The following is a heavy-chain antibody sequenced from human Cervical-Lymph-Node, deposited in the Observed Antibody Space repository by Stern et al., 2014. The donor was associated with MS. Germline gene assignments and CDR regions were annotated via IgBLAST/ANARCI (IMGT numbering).Heavy chain of an antibody. D-gene: IGHD3-9*01. V-gene: IGHV1-69*01. J-gene: IGHJ4*02. Sequence: QMQLVQSGTEVKKPGSSVKVCCKASGGTFNLYAISWVRQAPGQGLARMGGIIPLSGTANYAQNFQGRVTITADERTSTAYLELRSLRSEDTAVYYCAREGNRGFDDGPPHYWGQGTLVIVSS. CDR1: GGTFNLYA. CDR3: AREGNRGFDDGPPHY. CDR2: IIPLSGTA.